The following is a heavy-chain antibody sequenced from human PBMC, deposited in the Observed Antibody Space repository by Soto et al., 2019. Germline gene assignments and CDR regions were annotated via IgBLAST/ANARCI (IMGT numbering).Heavy chain of an antibody. CDR3: SGGVGDAF. D-gene: IGHD1-26*01. V-gene: IGHV3-7*04. J-gene: IGHJ4*02. Sequence: EVHLVESGGGLVQTGGSLRLSCAIFEGTVIRDWMNWVRQAPGKGLEWVAHTNQDGSEKYYVDSVKGRFTISRDNDKNALYLQMNSRSAEERARYYFSGGVGDAFWGQGTLVTVSS. CDR1: EGTVIRDW. CDR2: TNQDGSEK.